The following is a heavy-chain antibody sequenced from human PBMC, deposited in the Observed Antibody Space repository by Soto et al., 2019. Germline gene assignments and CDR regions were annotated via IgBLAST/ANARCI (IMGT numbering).Heavy chain of an antibody. CDR2: ISPYNGNI. J-gene: IGHJ4*02. CDR1: GYTFTTYG. V-gene: IGHV1-18*01. CDR3: ARDHYYDSSGYYFDC. D-gene: IGHD3-22*01. Sequence: QVQLVQSGAEVKKPGASVKVSCKASGYTFTTYGISWVRQAPGQGLEWMGWISPYNGNINYAQKVQGRVTMTTDTYTSTAYMELRSLRSDDTAVYYCARDHYYDSSGYYFDCWGQGTLVTVSS.